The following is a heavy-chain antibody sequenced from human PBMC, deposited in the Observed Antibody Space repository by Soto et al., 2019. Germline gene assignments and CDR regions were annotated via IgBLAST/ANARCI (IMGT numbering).Heavy chain of an antibody. CDR1: GYSFTSYW. J-gene: IGHJ4*02. V-gene: IGHV5-51*01. CDR3: ARSTYYDFWSGHYYFDY. Sequence: GGSLRLSCKGSGYSFTSYWIGWVRQMPGKGLEWMGIIYPGDSDTRYSPSFQGQVTISADKSISTAYLQWSSLKASDTAMYYCARSTYYDFWSGHYYFDYWGQGTLVTVSS. CDR2: IYPGDSDT. D-gene: IGHD3-3*01.